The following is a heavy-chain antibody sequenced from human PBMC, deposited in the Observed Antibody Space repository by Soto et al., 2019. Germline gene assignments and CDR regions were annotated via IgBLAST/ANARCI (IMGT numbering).Heavy chain of an antibody. CDR2: ISYSGIT. CDR1: GGSISSYF. V-gene: IGHV4-59*08. CDR3: ARPVTSFDSLDAFDL. D-gene: IGHD4-17*01. Sequence: SETLSLTCTVSGGSISSYFWNWIRQPPGKGLEWIGYISYSGITNYNPSLKSRVTISVDTSKNQFSLRLSSVTAADTAVYYCARPVTSFDSLDAFDLWGQGTMVTVSS. J-gene: IGHJ3*01.